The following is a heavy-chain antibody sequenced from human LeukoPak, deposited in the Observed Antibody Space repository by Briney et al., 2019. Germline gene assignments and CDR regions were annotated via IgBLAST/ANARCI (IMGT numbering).Heavy chain of an antibody. CDR2: IYPGDSDT. CDR3: ARGLYDSSGYYTNWFDP. D-gene: IGHD3-22*01. Sequence: GESLKISCKGSGYSFTSYWIGWVRQMPGKGLEWMGIIYPGDSDTRYSPSFQGQVTISADKSISTAYLQWSSLKASDTAVYYCARGLYDSSGYYTNWFDPWGQGTLVTVSS. V-gene: IGHV5-51*01. CDR1: GYSFTSYW. J-gene: IGHJ5*02.